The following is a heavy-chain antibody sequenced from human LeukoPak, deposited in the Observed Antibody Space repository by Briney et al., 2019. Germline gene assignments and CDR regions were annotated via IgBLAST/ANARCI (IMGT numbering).Heavy chain of an antibody. V-gene: IGHV1-18*04. J-gene: IGHJ4*02. D-gene: IGHD6-13*01. Sequence: ASVKVSCKASGYTFTSYGISWVRQAPGQGLEWMGWISAYNGNTNYAQKLQGRVTMTTDTSTSTAYMVLRSLRSDDTAVYYCARSVRSGGWWVDYFDYWGQGTLVTVSS. CDR2: ISAYNGNT. CDR1: GYTFTSYG. CDR3: ARSVRSGGWWVDYFDY.